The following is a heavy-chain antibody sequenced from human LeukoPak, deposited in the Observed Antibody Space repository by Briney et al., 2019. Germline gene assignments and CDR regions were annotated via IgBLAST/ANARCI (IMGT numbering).Heavy chain of an antibody. D-gene: IGHD3-22*01. Sequence: GGSLRLSCAASGFTFSSHTMNWIRQAPGKGLEWISFINTKSKTIYYADSVKGRFTISRDNARNLLHLQMNSLRAEDTAVYYCASPSNNSRYAFDYWGQGTLVTVSS. CDR3: ASPSNNSRYAFDY. CDR1: GFTFSSHT. J-gene: IGHJ4*02. CDR2: INTKSKTI. V-gene: IGHV3-48*01.